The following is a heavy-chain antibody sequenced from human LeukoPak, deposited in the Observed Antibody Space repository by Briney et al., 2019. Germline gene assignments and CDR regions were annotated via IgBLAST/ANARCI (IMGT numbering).Heavy chain of an antibody. V-gene: IGHV1-8*01. CDR3: ARGLGRSSGSWYEGNWFDP. J-gene: IGHJ5*02. Sequence: GASVKVSCKASGYTFTSYDINWVRQATGQGLEWMGWMNPNSGNTGYAQKFQGRVTMTRNTSISTAYMELSSLRSEDTAVYYCARGLGRSSGSWYEGNWFDPWGQGTLVTVSS. D-gene: IGHD6-13*01. CDR1: GYTFTSYD. CDR2: MNPNSGNT.